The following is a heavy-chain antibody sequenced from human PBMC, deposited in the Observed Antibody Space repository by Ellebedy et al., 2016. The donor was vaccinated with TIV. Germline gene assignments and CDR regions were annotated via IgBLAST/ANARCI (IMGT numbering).Heavy chain of an antibody. CDR2: IYCADDK. CDR3: AHTMTMVRGVITYHYYGMDV. Sequence: SGPTLVXPTQILTLTCTFSGFSLSTSGVGVGWIRQPPGKALEWLALIYCADDKRYSPSLKSRLTITKDTSKNQVVLTMTNMDPVETAAYYCAHTMTMVRGVITYHYYGMDVWGQGTTVTVSS. D-gene: IGHD3-10*01. J-gene: IGHJ6*02. V-gene: IGHV2-5*02. CDR1: GFSLSTSGVG.